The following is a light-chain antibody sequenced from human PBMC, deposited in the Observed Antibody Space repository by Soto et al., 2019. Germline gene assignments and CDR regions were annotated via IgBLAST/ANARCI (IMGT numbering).Light chain of an antibody. CDR2: EVY. J-gene: IGLJ2*01. CDR3: LSYAGSKNLGV. CDR1: SSDVGGYNY. V-gene: IGLV2-8*01. Sequence: QSALTQPPSASGSPGQSVTISCTGTSSDVGGYNYVSWYQHHPGKAPKLMIYEVYKRPSGVPDRFSGSKSGNTASLTVSGLQAEDEGDYYCLSYAGSKNLGVFGGGTKLTVL.